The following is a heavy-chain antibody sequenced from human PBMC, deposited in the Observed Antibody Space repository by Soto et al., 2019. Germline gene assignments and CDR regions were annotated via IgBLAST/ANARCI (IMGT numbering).Heavy chain of an antibody. V-gene: IGHV3-23*01. Sequence: EVQLLESGGGLVQPGGSLRLSCVVSGFTFGSYAMSWFRQVPGKGPEWVAILGGNGFTTYYADSVKGRFTISGDKSKSTLFLQMNSLRADDTGVYYCAKALRPSLNFFYYMDVWGRGTSVTVSS. CDR2: LGGNGFTT. D-gene: IGHD2-2*01. CDR3: AKALRPSLNFFYYMDV. CDR1: GFTFGSYA. J-gene: IGHJ6*03.